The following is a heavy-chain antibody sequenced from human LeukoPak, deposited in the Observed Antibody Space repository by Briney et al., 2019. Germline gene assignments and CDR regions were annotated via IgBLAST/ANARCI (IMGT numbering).Heavy chain of an antibody. CDR3: ARVDTAIVGFDY. CDR1: GGSVSSGSYY. J-gene: IGHJ4*02. CDR2: IYYSGST. D-gene: IGHD5-18*01. Sequence: SETLSLTCTVSGGSVSSGSYYWSWIRQPPGKGLEWIGYIYYSGSTNYNPSLKSRVTGSRDTSKNQFSLKLSSVTAADTAVYYCARVDTAIVGFDYWGQGTLVTVSS. V-gene: IGHV4-61*01.